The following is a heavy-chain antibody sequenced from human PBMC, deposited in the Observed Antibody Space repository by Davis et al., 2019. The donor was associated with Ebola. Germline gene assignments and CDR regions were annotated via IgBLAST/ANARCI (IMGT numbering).Heavy chain of an antibody. V-gene: IGHV1-2*04. CDR2: INANSGGT. D-gene: IGHD4-17*01. CDR1: GYTFTGYY. Sequence: SVPVSCMASGYTFTGYYMHRLRQAPGQGLEWVGWINANSGGTNYAQKFQGWVTMTRDTSISTAYMELSRLRSDDTAVYYCARTVMTTMTTDAFDIWGQGTMVTVSS. CDR3: ARTVMTTMTTDAFDI. J-gene: IGHJ3*02.